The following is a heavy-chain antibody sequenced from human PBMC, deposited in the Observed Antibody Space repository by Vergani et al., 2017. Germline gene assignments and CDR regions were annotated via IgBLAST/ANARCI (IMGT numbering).Heavy chain of an antibody. Sequence: QVQLVQSVTEVEKPGASVKVSCKASGYTFTGYYIHWVRQAPGQALEWMGWISPNSGGTNYAQKFQGRVTMTRDTSISTAYMELSRLRSDDTAVYYCARTSSISGSYYNGEWDYWGQGTLVVVSS. J-gene: IGHJ4*02. CDR1: GYTFTGYY. CDR3: ARTSSISGSYYNGEWDY. D-gene: IGHD3-10*01. V-gene: IGHV1-2*02. CDR2: ISPNSGGT.